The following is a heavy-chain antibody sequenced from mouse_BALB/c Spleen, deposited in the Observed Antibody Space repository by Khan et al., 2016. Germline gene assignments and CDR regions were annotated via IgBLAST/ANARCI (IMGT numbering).Heavy chain of an antibody. Sequence: VQLQESGPDLVKPSQSLSLTCTVTGYSITSDYSWHWIRQFPGNKLEWMGYIHYSGSTNYNPSLKSRISITRDTSKNHFFLQLNSVTTEDTATYYCTRYYYGGAPWFAYWGQGTLVTVSA. V-gene: IGHV3-1*02. CDR2: IHYSGST. CDR3: TRYYYGGAPWFAY. CDR1: GYSITSDYS. D-gene: IGHD1-1*01. J-gene: IGHJ3*01.